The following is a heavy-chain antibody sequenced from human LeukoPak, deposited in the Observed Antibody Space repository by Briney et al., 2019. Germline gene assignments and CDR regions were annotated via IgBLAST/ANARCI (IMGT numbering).Heavy chain of an antibody. CDR3: TTDPSDYYYDSSGYYYVVDY. V-gene: IGHV3-15*01. CDR2: IKSKTDGGTT. J-gene: IGHJ4*02. D-gene: IGHD3-22*01. CDR1: GFTFSSYS. Sequence: GSLRLSCAASGFTFSSYSMNWVRQAPGKGLEWVGRIKSKTDGGTTDYAAPVKGRFTISRDDSKNTLYLQMNSLKTEDTAVYYCTTDPSDYYYDSSGYYYVVDYWGQGTLVTVSS.